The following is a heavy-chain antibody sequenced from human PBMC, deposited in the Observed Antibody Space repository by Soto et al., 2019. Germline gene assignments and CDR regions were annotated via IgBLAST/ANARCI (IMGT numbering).Heavy chain of an antibody. CDR2: IIPILGIA. D-gene: IGHD2-15*01. V-gene: IGHV1-69*02. Sequence: QVQLVQSGAEVKKPGSSVKVSCKASGGTFSSYTISWVRQAPGQGLEWMGRIIPILGIANYAQKFQGRVTITAAKSTSTAYMELSSLRSEDTAVYYCAASRPAVVVVAYFDYWGQGTLVTVSS. J-gene: IGHJ4*02. CDR3: AASRPAVVVVAYFDY. CDR1: GGTFSSYT.